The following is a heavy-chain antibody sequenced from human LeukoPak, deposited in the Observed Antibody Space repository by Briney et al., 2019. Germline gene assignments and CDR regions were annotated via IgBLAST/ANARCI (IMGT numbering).Heavy chain of an antibody. CDR3: AKDVQFYYDILTGYYDY. CDR1: GFTFSSYA. CDR2: ITGSSGIT. Sequence: PGGSLRLSCAASGFTFSSYAMGWVRQAPGKGLEWVSSITGSSGITYYADSVKGRFTISRDNSKSTVFLQMSSLRAEDTAVYYCAKDVQFYYDILTGYYDYWGQGTLVTVSS. D-gene: IGHD3-9*01. J-gene: IGHJ4*02. V-gene: IGHV3-23*01.